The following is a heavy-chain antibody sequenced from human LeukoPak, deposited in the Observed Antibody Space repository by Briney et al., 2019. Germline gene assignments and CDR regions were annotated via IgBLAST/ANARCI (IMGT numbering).Heavy chain of an antibody. Sequence: GESLKISCKGSGYSFTSYWIGWVRQMPGKGLEWMGIIYPGDSDTRYSPTFQGQVTISADKSISTAYLQWSSLKASDTAMYYCARKAGRDGYTGWFDPWGQGTLVTVPS. J-gene: IGHJ5*02. V-gene: IGHV5-51*01. CDR3: ARKAGRDGYTGWFDP. CDR2: IYPGDSDT. D-gene: IGHD5-24*01. CDR1: GYSFTSYW.